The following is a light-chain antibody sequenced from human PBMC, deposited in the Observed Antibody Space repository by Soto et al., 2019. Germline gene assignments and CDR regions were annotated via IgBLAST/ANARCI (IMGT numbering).Light chain of an antibody. CDR3: QQYSSYSWT. J-gene: IGKJ1*01. CDR2: GAS. Sequence: DIQMTQSPSALSASVGDRVTITCRASQSISSWLAWYQQKPGRAPKVLIYGASSLESGVPSRFSGSGSGTDFTLTISSLQPDDIATYYCQQYSSYSWTFGQGTKVDIK. CDR1: QSISSW. V-gene: IGKV1-5*01.